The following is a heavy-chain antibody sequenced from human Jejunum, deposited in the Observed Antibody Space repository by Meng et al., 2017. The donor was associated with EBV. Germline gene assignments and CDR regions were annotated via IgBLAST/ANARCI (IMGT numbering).Heavy chain of an antibody. CDR1: ESIVTTYE. J-gene: IGHJ4*02. CDR3: ASGPSCSSGSCQEFDY. D-gene: IGHD2-2*01. CDR2: INGGATST. V-gene: IGHV1-3*01. Sequence: QVRVGASGAELRNPGALVRVSCQASESIVTTYELHWVRQAPGQRLGWMGWINGGATSTVYSQNFQGRLTIARDTSARTAFMELSSLTSEDTAVYYCASGPSCSSGSCQEFDYWGQGTLVTVSS.